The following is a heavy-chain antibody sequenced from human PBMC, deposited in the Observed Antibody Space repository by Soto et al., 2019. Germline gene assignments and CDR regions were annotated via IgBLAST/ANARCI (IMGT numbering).Heavy chain of an antibody. CDR1: GFTFSSYG. J-gene: IGHJ4*02. CDR2: VSFDGTYK. CDR3: AKDVGNHGFDF. D-gene: IGHD2-15*01. Sequence: QVQLVESGGGVVQPGRSLRLSCAASGFTFSSYGMHWVRQAPGKGLEWVGLVSFDGTYKYYADSVKGRFTISRDNPKNTLYLQMNRLRAEDTAVYYCAKDVGNHGFDFWGQGTQVTVSS. V-gene: IGHV3-30*18.